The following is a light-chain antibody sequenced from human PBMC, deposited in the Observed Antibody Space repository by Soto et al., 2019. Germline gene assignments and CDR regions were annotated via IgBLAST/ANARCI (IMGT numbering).Light chain of an antibody. CDR3: SSFTSSHTWV. CDR2: EVA. CDR1: SSDVGGFNY. Sequence: QSVLTQPASVSGSPGQSITISCTGTSSDVGGFNYVSWYQQHPGRAPKVMIYEVAIRPSGVSDRFSGSKSGNTASLSISGLQADDEADYYCSSFTSSHTWVFGGGTKLTVL. J-gene: IGLJ3*02. V-gene: IGLV2-14*01.